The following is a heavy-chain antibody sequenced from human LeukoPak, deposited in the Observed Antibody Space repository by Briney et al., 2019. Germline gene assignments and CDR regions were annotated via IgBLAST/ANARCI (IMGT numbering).Heavy chain of an antibody. CDR3: ARGYCSSTSCYMGYYYYYMDV. D-gene: IGHD2-2*02. V-gene: IGHV4-34*01. J-gene: IGHJ6*03. Sequence: PSETLSLTCAVYGGSFSGYYWSWIRQPPGKGLEWIGEINHSGSTNYNPSLKSRVTISVDTSKNQFSLKLSSVTAADTAVYYCARGYCSSTSCYMGYYYYYMDVWGKGTTVTVSS. CDR2: INHSGST. CDR1: GGSFSGYY.